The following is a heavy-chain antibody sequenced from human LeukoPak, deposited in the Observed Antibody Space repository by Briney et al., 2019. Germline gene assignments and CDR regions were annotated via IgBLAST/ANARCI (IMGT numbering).Heavy chain of an antibody. CDR1: GGSISSYY. CDR2: IYTTGSA. V-gene: IGHV4-4*07. J-gene: IGHJ4*02. CDR3: ARIYCSGGSCYYFDY. Sequence: PSETLSLTCTVSGGSISSYYWSWIRQPAGKGLEWIGRIYTTGSANDNPSLKSRVTMSVDTSKNQFSLKLSSVTAADTAVYYCARIYCSGGSCYYFDYWGQGTLVTVSS. D-gene: IGHD2-15*01.